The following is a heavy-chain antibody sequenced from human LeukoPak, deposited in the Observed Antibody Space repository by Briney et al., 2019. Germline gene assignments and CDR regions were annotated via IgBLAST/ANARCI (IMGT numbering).Heavy chain of an antibody. V-gene: IGHV1-8*03. CDR2: MNPNSGNT. J-gene: IGHJ6*02. D-gene: IGHD2-15*01. Sequence: GASVKVSCKASGYTFTSYDINWVRQATGQGLEWMGWMNPNSGNTGYAQKFQGRVTITRNTSISTAYMELSSLRSEDTAVYYCARALVAGPTYYYYGMDVWGQGTTVTVSS. CDR3: ARALVAGPTYYYYGMDV. CDR1: GYTFTSYD.